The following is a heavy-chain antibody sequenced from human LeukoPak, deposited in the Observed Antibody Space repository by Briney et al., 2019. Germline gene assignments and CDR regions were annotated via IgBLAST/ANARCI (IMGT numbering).Heavy chain of an antibody. CDR3: ARQNWNSLNAFDI. Sequence: VASVKVSCKASGYTFTGYYMHWVRQAPGQGLEWMGWINPNSGGTNYAQKFQGRVTMTRDTSISTAYMELSRLRSDDTAVYHCARQNWNSLNAFDIWGQGTMVTVSS. CDR1: GYTFTGYY. CDR2: INPNSGGT. J-gene: IGHJ3*02. D-gene: IGHD1/OR15-1a*01. V-gene: IGHV1-2*02.